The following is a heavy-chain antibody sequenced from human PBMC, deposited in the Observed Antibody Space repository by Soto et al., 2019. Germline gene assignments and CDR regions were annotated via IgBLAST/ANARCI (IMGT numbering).Heavy chain of an antibody. CDR1: GGTFSSYT. Sequence: SVKVSCKASGGTFSSYTISWVRQAPGQRLEWIGRIIPILGIANYAQKLQGRVTIPADKSTSTAYMELSSLRSEDTAVYNCARDPPTKRYCSSTSCPNWFDPWGQGTLVTVSS. J-gene: IGHJ5*02. V-gene: IGHV1-69*04. D-gene: IGHD2-2*01. CDR3: ARDPPTKRYCSSTSCPNWFDP. CDR2: IIPILGIA.